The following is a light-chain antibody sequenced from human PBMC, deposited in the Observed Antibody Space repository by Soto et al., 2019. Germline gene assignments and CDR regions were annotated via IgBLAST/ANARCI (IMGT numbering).Light chain of an antibody. V-gene: IGKV3-15*01. CDR3: QQYNNWPRT. CDR1: QSVSSN. CDR2: GAS. Sequence: EIVMTQSPATLSVSPGERGTLSCRASQSVSSNLAWYQQKPGQAPRLLIYGASTRATGIPARFSGSRSGTEFTLTISSLQSEDFAVYYCQQYNNWPRTFGQGTKVEIK. J-gene: IGKJ1*01.